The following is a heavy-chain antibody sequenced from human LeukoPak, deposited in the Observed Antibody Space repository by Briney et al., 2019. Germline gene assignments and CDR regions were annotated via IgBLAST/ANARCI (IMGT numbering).Heavy chain of an antibody. J-gene: IGHJ3*02. Sequence: VASVTVSCKASGYTFTSYYMHWVRQAPGQGLEWMGIINPSGGSTSYAQKFQGRVTMTRDTSTSTVYMELSSLRSEDTAVYYCARDYGDIDAFDIWGQGTMVTVSS. CDR1: GYTFTSYY. CDR3: ARDYGDIDAFDI. D-gene: IGHD4-17*01. CDR2: INPSGGST. V-gene: IGHV1-46*01.